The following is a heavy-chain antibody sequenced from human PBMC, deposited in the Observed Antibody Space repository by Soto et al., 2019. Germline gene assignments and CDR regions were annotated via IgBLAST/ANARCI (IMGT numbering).Heavy chain of an antibody. CDR3: TTVGDAGAAAEYYYYYGMDV. CDR1: GFTFSNAW. Sequence: GGSLRLSCAASGFTFSNAWMSLVRQAPGKGQEWGGRIKSKTDGGTTDYAAPVKSRFTISRDDSKNTLYLQMNSLKTEDTAVYYCTTVGDAGAAAEYYYYYGMDVWGQGTTVTVSS. J-gene: IGHJ6*02. D-gene: IGHD6-13*01. V-gene: IGHV3-15*01. CDR2: IKSKTDGGTT.